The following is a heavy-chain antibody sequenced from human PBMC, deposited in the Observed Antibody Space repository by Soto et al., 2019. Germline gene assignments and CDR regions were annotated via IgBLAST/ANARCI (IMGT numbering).Heavy chain of an antibody. J-gene: IGHJ5*02. CDR2: ISYDGSNK. CDR1: GFTFSSYA. D-gene: IGHD5-12*01. Sequence: GGSLRLSCAASGFTFSSYAMHWVRQAPGKGLEWVAVISYDGSNKYYADSVKGRFTISRDNSKNTLYLQMNSLRAEDTAVYCCARDTSGYDNWFDPWGQGTLVTVSS. V-gene: IGHV3-30*04. CDR3: ARDTSGYDNWFDP.